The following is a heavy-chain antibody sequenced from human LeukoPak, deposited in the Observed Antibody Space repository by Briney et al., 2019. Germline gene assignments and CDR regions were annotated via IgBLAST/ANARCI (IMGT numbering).Heavy chain of an antibody. CDR1: GCTFSSYS. Sequence: GSLRLSCAASGCTFSSYSMNWVRQAPGKGREWVSSISSSSSYIYYADSVKGRFTISRDNAKNSLYLQMNSLRAEDTAVYYCARAPDTATFDYWGQGTLVTVSS. D-gene: IGHD5-18*01. CDR2: ISSSSSYI. CDR3: ARAPDTATFDY. J-gene: IGHJ4*02. V-gene: IGHV3-21*01.